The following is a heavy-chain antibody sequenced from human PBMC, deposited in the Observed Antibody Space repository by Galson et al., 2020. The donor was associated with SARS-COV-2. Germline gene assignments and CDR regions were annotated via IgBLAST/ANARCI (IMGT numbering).Heavy chain of an antibody. CDR2: INPNSGGT. CDR1: GYTFTGYY. CDR3: ARVGTYGSGSFYYYYYGMDV. D-gene: IGHD3-10*01. Sequence: ASVKVSCKASGYTFTGYYMHWVRQAPGQGLEWMGWINPNSGGTNYAQKFQGRVTMTRDTSISTAYMELSRLRSDDTAVYYCARVGTYGSGSFYYYYYGMDVWGQGTTVTVSS. J-gene: IGHJ6*02. V-gene: IGHV1-2*02.